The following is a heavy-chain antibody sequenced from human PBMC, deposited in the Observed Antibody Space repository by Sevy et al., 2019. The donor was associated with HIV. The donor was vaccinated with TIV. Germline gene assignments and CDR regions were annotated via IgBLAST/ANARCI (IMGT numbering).Heavy chain of an antibody. D-gene: IGHD3-10*01. J-gene: IGHJ6*02. Sequence: GGSLRLSCAASGFTFDDYAMHWVRQAPGKGLEWVSGISWNSGSIGYADSVKGRFTISRDNAKNSLYLQMNSLRAEDTAWYYCAKDITTMVRGRYGMDVWGQGTTVTVSS. CDR3: AKDITTMVRGRYGMDV. CDR2: ISWNSGSI. V-gene: IGHV3-9*01. CDR1: GFTFDDYA.